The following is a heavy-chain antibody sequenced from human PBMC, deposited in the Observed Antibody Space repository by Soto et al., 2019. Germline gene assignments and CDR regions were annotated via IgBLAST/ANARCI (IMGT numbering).Heavy chain of an antibody. D-gene: IGHD1-1*01. Sequence: SETLSLTCTVSVASISGFYWSWIRKSAGKGLEWIGRIYATGTTDYNPSLKSRVMMSVDTSKKQFSLKLRSVTAADTAVYYCVRDGTKNLRDWFDPWGQGISVTVSS. J-gene: IGHJ5*02. CDR3: VRDGTKNLRDWFDP. CDR1: VASISGFY. CDR2: IYATGTT. V-gene: IGHV4-4*07.